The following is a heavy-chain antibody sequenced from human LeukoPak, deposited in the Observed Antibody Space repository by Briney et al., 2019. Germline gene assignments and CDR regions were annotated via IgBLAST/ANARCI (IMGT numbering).Heavy chain of an antibody. CDR2: IAWNSGNT. CDR3: AKDMNSYGSGSSYNPWGPFDS. CDR1: GFSFDNYA. V-gene: IGHV3-9*01. J-gene: IGHJ4*02. Sequence: GGSLRLSCAASGFSFDNYAMPWVRHAPGKGLEWVSGIAWNSGNTGFADSVKGRFTISRDNAENSLYLQMNSLRAEDTALYYCAKDMNSYGSGSSYNPWGPFDSWGQGTLVTVSS. D-gene: IGHD3-10*01.